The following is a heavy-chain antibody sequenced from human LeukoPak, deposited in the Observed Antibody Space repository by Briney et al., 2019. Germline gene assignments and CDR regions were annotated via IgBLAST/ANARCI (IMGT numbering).Heavy chain of an antibody. CDR2: IYPGDSDT. Sequence: GESLKISCKGSGDTFTSYWIGWVRQMPGKGLEWMGIIYPGDSDTRYSPSFQGQVTIPAGESICTAYLQWSSLKASDTAMYYCARLSRRDGYKVDYWGQGTLVTVSS. J-gene: IGHJ4*02. CDR3: ARLSRRDGYKVDY. D-gene: IGHD5-24*01. V-gene: IGHV5-51*01. CDR1: GDTFTSYW.